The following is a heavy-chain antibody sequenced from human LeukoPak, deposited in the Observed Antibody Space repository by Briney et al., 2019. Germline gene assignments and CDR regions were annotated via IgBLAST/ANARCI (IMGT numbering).Heavy chain of an antibody. D-gene: IGHD6-13*01. CDR1: GFTFSSYA. J-gene: IGHJ4*02. CDR2: ISGSGGST. Sequence: GGSLRLSCAASGFTFSSYAMSWVRQAPGKGLEWVSAISGSGGSTYYADSVKGRFTISRDNSKNTLYLQMNSLRAEDTAVYYCAKIKSAAGIGPSGDWGQGTLVTVSS. V-gene: IGHV3-23*01. CDR3: AKIKSAAGIGPSGD.